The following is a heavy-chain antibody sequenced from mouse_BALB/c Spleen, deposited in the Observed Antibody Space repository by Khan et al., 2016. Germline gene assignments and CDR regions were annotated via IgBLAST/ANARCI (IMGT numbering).Heavy chain of an antibody. V-gene: IGHV5-17*02. CDR2: ISRGSSTI. CDR3: ARKGALKSYAMDY. CDR1: GFTFSSFG. J-gene: IGHJ4*01. Sequence: EVELVESGGGLVQPGGYRQLSCAASGFTFSSFGMHWVRQAPEKGLEWFAYISRGSSTIYYAETVQGRLTISRDTPTTTLFMQMPSLRSDDSAMSYSARKGALKSYAMDYWGQGTSVTVSS.